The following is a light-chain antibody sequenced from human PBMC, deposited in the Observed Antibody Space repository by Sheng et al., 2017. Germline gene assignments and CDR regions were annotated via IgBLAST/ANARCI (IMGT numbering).Light chain of an antibody. V-gene: IGLV2-8*01. Sequence: QSALTQPPSASGSPGQSVTISCTGTSSDVGVYNYVSWYQQHPGQSPQLLIYDVNKRPSGVPDRFLWLQVWQHGSLTVSGLQTEDETNYYCSSFAGNNNFVIFGGGTKLTVL. CDR1: SSDVGVYNY. J-gene: IGLJ2*01. CDR3: SSFAGNNNFVI. CDR2: DVN.